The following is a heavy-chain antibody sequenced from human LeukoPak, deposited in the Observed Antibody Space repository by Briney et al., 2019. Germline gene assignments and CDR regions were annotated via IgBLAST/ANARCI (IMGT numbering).Heavy chain of an antibody. J-gene: IGHJ4*02. CDR2: ISSSGSTI. CDR1: GFTFSSYE. CDR3: AREYYDILTGYSGFDY. D-gene: IGHD3-9*01. Sequence: GGSLRLSCAASGFTFSSYETNWVRQAPGKGLEWVSYISSSGSTIYYADSVKGRFTISRDNAKNSLYLQMNSLRAEDTAVYYCAREYYDILTGYSGFDYWGQGTLVTVSS. V-gene: IGHV3-48*03.